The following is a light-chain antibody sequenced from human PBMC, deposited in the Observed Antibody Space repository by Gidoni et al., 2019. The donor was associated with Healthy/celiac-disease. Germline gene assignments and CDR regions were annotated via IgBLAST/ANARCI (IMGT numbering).Light chain of an antibody. Sequence: IVMTQSPPSLPVTPGEPASISCRSSQSLLHSNGYNYLDWYLQKPGQSPQLRIYLGSNRASGVPDRFSDSGSGTDFTLKISRVEAEDVGVYYCMQALQTLLTFGGGTKVEIK. CDR2: LGS. V-gene: IGKV2-28*01. CDR1: QSLLHSNGYNY. J-gene: IGKJ4*01. CDR3: MQALQTLLT.